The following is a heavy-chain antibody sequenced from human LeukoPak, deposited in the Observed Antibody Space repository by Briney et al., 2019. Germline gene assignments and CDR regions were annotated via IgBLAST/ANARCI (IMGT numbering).Heavy chain of an antibody. CDR1: GFTFSSYG. Sequence: PGGSLRLSCAASGFTFSSYGMHWVRQAPGKGLEWVANIKKDGSEKYYVDSVKGRFTISRDNAKNSLYLQMNSLRAEDTAVYYCARGLRRHIVVVTDDAFDIWGQGTMVTVSS. J-gene: IGHJ3*02. D-gene: IGHD2-21*02. V-gene: IGHV3-7*01. CDR3: ARGLRRHIVVVTDDAFDI. CDR2: IKKDGSEK.